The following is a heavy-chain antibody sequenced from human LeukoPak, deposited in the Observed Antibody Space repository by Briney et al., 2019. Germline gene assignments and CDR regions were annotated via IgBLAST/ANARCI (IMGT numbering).Heavy chain of an antibody. V-gene: IGHV4-34*01. CDR3: ARGSSTVIKYYFDY. Sequence: PSETLSLTCAVYGGSFSGYYWSWIRQPPGKGLEWIGEINVSGSTNYNPSLKSRVTISVATSRNQFPLKLSPVTAADAAVYYCARGSSTVIKYYFDYWGQGTLVTVSS. CDR1: GGSFSGYY. D-gene: IGHD5/OR15-5a*01. J-gene: IGHJ4*02. CDR2: INVSGST.